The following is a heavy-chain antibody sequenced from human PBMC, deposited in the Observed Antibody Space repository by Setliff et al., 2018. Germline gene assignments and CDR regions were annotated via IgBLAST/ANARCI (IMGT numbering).Heavy chain of an antibody. V-gene: IGHV1-69*08. CDR2: IIPVFGTA. D-gene: IGHD3-3*01. CDR1: GGTFSSYT. CDR3: ARELPRTIFGVVIDY. J-gene: IGHJ4*02. Sequence: ASVKVSCKASGGTFSSYTISWVRQAPGQGLEWMGRIIPVFGTANYAQKFQGRVTITADKSTSTAYMELSSLRSEDTAVYYCARELPRTIFGVVIDYWGQGTLVTVSS.